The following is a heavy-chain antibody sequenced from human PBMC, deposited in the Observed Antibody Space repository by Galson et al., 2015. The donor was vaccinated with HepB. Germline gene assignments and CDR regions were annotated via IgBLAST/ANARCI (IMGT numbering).Heavy chain of an antibody. D-gene: IGHD1-26*01. CDR3: ARSPRVGATHDAFDI. CDR2: INPNSGGT. V-gene: IGHV1-2*02. Sequence: SVKVSCKASGYTFTGYYMHWVRQAPGQGLEWMGWINPNSGGTNYAQKFQGRVTMTRDTSISTAYMELSRLRSDDTAVYYCARSPRVGATHDAFDIWGQGTMVTVSS. CDR1: GYTFTGYY. J-gene: IGHJ3*02.